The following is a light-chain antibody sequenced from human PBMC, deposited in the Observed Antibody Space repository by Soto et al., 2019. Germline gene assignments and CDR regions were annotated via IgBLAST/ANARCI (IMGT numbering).Light chain of an antibody. CDR1: QSINKW. CDR3: QQYDTYWT. Sequence: DNQMTQSPSTLSASVGDRVTISCRASQSINKWMAWYQLKPGKAPQLLIYKASSLKSGVPLRFSGSGSGTEFTLTINSLQPDDFATYYCQQYDTYWTFGQGTKVDIK. J-gene: IGKJ1*01. CDR2: KAS. V-gene: IGKV1-5*03.